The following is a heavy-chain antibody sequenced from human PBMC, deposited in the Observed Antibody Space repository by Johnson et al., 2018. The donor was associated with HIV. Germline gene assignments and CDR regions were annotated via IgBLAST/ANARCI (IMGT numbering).Heavy chain of an antibody. CDR2: INSDGSST. V-gene: IGHV3-74*01. D-gene: IGHD6-13*01. Sequence: VQLVESGGGLVQPGGSLRLSCAASGFTFSSYWMHWVRQAPGKGLVWVSRINSDGSSTSYADSVEGRFTISRDNAKNTLYLQMNSLRAEDTAVYYCASLIAAAGDDAFDIWGQGTMVTVSS. J-gene: IGHJ3*02. CDR1: GFTFSSYW. CDR3: ASLIAAAGDDAFDI.